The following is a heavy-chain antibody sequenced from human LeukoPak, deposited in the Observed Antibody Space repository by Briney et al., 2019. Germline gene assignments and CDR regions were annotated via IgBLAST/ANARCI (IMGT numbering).Heavy chain of an antibody. CDR3: TSEDYDSSGYYSYYFDY. V-gene: IGHV3-15*01. D-gene: IGHD3-22*01. CDR1: RFTFSNAW. CDR2: IKRKSDGGTT. J-gene: IGHJ4*02. Sequence: GSLRPSCAPSRFTFSNAWMSWVRQAPGNGLESVSRIKRKSDGGTTDYAAPVKVRFTISRDDSKNTLYLQMNSLKTEDTAVYYCTSEDYDSSGYYSYYFDYWGQGTLVTVSS.